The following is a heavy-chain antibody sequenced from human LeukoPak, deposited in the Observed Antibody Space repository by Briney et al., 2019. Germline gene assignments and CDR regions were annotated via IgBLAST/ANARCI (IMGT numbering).Heavy chain of an antibody. CDR3: ARAMEPYYDSNGCDY. Sequence: PGGSLRLSCAASGFTFSSYWMNWVRQAPGKGLEWVANIKQDGSEKYYVGSAKGRFTISRDNAKSSLYLQMNSLRGEDTAVYYCARAMEPYYDSNGCDYWGQGTLVTVSA. D-gene: IGHD3-22*01. CDR1: GFTFSSYW. CDR2: IKQDGSEK. V-gene: IGHV3-7*01. J-gene: IGHJ4*02.